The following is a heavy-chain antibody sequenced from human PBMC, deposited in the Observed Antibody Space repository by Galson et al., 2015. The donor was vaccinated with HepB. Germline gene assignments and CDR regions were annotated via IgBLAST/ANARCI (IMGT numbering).Heavy chain of an antibody. J-gene: IGHJ5*02. CDR2: ISAYNGNT. D-gene: IGHD3-16*02. Sequence: SVKVSCKASGYTFTSYGISWVRQAPGQGLEWMGWISAYNGNTNYAQKLQGRVTMTTDTSTSTAYMELRSLRSDDTAVYYCARDRPRVWGSYRVNWFDPWGQGTLVTVSS. CDR1: GYTFTSYG. V-gene: IGHV1-18*01. CDR3: ARDRPRVWGSYRVNWFDP.